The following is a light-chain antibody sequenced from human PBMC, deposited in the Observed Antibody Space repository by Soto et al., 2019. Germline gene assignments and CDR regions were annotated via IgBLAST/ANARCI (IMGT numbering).Light chain of an antibody. CDR3: QQYQDWPPLT. Sequence: EIVMTQSPATLSVSPGERVTLSCRASQSVRSNLAWYQLKPGQAPRLLIIGASTRATAIPARFSGSGSGTEFTLTISSLQSEDFAVYYCQQYQDWPPLTFGGGTKVEIK. CDR2: GAS. J-gene: IGKJ4*01. V-gene: IGKV3-15*01. CDR1: QSVRSN.